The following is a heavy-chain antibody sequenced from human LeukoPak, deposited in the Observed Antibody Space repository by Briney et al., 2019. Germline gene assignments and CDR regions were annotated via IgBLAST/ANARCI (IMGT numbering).Heavy chain of an antibody. V-gene: IGHV3-30-3*01. CDR1: GFTFSSYA. D-gene: IGHD2-2*01. J-gene: IGHJ4*02. CDR3: ARDFGGIGYCSSTSCFPLDY. Sequence: PGRSLRLSCAASGFTFSSYAMHWVRQAPGKGLEWVAVISYDGSNKYYADSVKGRFTISRDNSKNTLYLQMNSLRAEDTAVYYCARDFGGIGYCSSTSCFPLDYWGQGTLVTVSS. CDR2: ISYDGSNK.